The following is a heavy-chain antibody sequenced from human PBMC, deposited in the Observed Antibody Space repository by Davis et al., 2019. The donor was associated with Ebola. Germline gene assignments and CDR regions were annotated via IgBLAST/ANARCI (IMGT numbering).Heavy chain of an antibody. CDR1: GFTFSDYY. CDR3: AKTMGWLQQSGEEYFQN. V-gene: IGHV3-11*01. D-gene: IGHD5-24*01. Sequence: GGSLRLSCAASGFTFSDYYMSWIRQVPGQGLEWVSFISGSGTTVSYADSVRGRFTISRDNAKNSLYLQMHSLRVEDTAVYYCAKTMGWLQQSGEEYFQNWGQGTLVTVSS. J-gene: IGHJ1*01. CDR2: ISGSGTTV.